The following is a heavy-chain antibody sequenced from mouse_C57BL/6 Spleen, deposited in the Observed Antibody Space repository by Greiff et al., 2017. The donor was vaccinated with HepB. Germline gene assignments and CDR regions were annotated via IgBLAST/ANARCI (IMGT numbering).Heavy chain of an antibody. CDR2: ISSGSSTI. J-gene: IGHJ2*01. Sequence: EVKLMESGGGLVKPGGSLKLSCAASGFTFSDYGMHWVRQAPEKGLEWVAYISSGSSTIYYADTVKGRFTISRDNAKNTLFLQMTSLRSEDTAMYYCARGITSVVATNWYCDYWGQGTTLTVSS. V-gene: IGHV5-17*01. CDR1: GFTFSDYG. CDR3: ARGITSVVATNWYCDY. D-gene: IGHD1-1*01.